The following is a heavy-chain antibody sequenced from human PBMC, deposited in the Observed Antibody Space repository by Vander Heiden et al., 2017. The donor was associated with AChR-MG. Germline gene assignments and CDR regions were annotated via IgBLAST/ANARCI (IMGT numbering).Heavy chain of an antibody. CDR2: VIPIFGRP. CDR3: ARDLDS. V-gene: IGHV1-69*06. CDR1: GGTLSDHA. Sequence: QVQLVQSGAEVTQPGSSVKVSCKASGGTLSDHAISWGRQAPGQGLEWMGGVIPIFGRPKYSQNFQDRVTIIVDKVTSIAYMELTSLRPEDTAVYYCARDLDSWGQGTLVIVSS. J-gene: IGHJ4*02.